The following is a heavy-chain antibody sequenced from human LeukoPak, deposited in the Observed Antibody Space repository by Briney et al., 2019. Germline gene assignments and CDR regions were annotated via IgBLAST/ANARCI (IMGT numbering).Heavy chain of an antibody. CDR1: GYTFTSYG. Sequence: ASVKVSCKASGYTFTSYGISWVRQAPGQGLEWMGWISAYNGNTNYAQKLQGRVTMTTDTSTSTAYMELKSLRSDETAVYYCARDPFRYCTNGVCYSNWFDPWGQGTLVTVSS. D-gene: IGHD2-8*01. CDR2: ISAYNGNT. V-gene: IGHV1-18*01. J-gene: IGHJ5*02. CDR3: ARDPFRYCTNGVCYSNWFDP.